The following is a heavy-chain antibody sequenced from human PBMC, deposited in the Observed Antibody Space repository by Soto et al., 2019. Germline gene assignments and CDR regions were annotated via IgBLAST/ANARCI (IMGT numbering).Heavy chain of an antibody. Sequence: EVQLLESGGGLVQPGGSLRLSCAASGFTFSNYAMTWVRQAPGKGLEWVSAISGSGGSTYYADSVKGRFTISRDNSKNTLYLQKDRLRAEDTAVYYCADPPPTMESTIYYYYGMDVWGQGTTVTVSS. CDR2: ISGSGGST. J-gene: IGHJ6*02. CDR1: GFTFSNYA. D-gene: IGHD1-26*01. V-gene: IGHV3-23*01. CDR3: ADPPPTMESTIYYYYGMDV.